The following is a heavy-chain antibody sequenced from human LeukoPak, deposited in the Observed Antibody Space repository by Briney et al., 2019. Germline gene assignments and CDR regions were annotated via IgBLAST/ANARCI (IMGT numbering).Heavy chain of an antibody. CDR3: ARCALAAPGLLEY. V-gene: IGHV3-21*01. J-gene: IGHJ4*02. CDR1: GFTFSGHN. D-gene: IGHD6-13*01. CDR2: ISPGSDYK. Sequence: KAGGSLRLSCAASGFTFSGHNMNWVRQAPGKGLEWVSSISPGSDYKYYADSVKGRFTISRDNAKNSLYLQMDSLRAEDTAVYYCARCALAAPGLLEYWGQGILVTVSS.